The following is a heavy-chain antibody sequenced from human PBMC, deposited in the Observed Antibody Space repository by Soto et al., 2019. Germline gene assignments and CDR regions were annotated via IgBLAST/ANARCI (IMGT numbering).Heavy chain of an antibody. CDR1: GGSISSYY. CDR3: ARGPLYYYDSSGYRGKNWFDP. J-gene: IGHJ5*02. V-gene: IGHV4-59*01. D-gene: IGHD3-22*01. Sequence: SETLSLTCTVSGGSISSYYWSWIRQPPGKGLEWIGYIYYSGSTNYNPSLKSRVTISVDTSKNQFSLKLSSVTAADTAVYYCARGPLYYYDSSGYRGKNWFDPWGQGTLVTVSS. CDR2: IYYSGST.